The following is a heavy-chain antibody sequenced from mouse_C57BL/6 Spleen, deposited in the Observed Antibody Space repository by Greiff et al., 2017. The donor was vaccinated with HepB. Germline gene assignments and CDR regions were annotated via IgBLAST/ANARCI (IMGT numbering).Heavy chain of an antibody. Sequence: VQRVESGAELVRPGTSVKVSCKASGYAFTNYLIEWVKQRPGQGLEWIGVINPGSGGTNYNEKFKGKATLTADKSSSTAYMQLSSLTSEDSAVYFCARSVYDYEDYYAMDYWGQGTSVTVSS. D-gene: IGHD2-4*01. V-gene: IGHV1-54*01. CDR1: GYAFTNYL. CDR2: INPGSGGT. J-gene: IGHJ4*01. CDR3: ARSVYDYEDYYAMDY.